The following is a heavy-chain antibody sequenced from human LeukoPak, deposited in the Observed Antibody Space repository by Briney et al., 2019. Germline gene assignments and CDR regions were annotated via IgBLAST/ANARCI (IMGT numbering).Heavy chain of an antibody. D-gene: IGHD3-22*01. CDR3: ARTSNYDSSGYYLIWYFDL. V-gene: IGHV4-59*01. CDR2: IYYSGST. J-gene: IGHJ2*01. Sequence: SETLSLTCSVSSGSFSNYYWNWVRQSPGKGLEWIGYIYYSGSTKYNPSLQSRVTFSIDTSQSRFSLKMNSVTAADTAVYYCARTSNYDSSGYYLIWYFDLWGRGKLVTVSS. CDR1: SGSFSNYY.